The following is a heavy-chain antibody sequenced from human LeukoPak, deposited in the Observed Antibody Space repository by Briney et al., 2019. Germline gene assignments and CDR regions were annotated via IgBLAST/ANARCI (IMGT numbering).Heavy chain of an antibody. J-gene: IGHJ5*02. D-gene: IGHD3-10*01. Sequence: GASVKVSCKASGYTFTGCYMHWVRQAPGQGLEWMGWINPNSGGTNYAQKFQGRVTMTRDTSISTAYMELSRLRSDDTAVYYCARALGTMVRGVMFGWFDPWGQGTLVTVSS. CDR1: GYTFTGCY. V-gene: IGHV1-2*02. CDR3: ARALGTMVRGVMFGWFDP. CDR2: INPNSGGT.